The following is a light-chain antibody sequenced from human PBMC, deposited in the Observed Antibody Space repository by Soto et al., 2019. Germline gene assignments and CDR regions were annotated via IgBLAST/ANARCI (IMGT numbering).Light chain of an antibody. CDR3: SSFTSNRIYV. Sequence: HSALTQPTSVSGSPGQSITISCTGNHNDIGTYDYVSWYQQHPGRAPRLLIHGVTTRPSGISDRFSASKSGLTASLTISGLQPEDEADYYCSSFTSNRIYVFGPGTKVTV. CDR1: HNDIGTYDY. V-gene: IGLV2-14*03. CDR2: GVT. J-gene: IGLJ1*01.